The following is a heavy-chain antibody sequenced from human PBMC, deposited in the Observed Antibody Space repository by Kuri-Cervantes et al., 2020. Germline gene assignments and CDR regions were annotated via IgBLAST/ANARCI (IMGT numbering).Heavy chain of an antibody. V-gene: IGHV3-30*03. CDR1: EFTFSNYG. J-gene: IGHJ6*02. CDR2: ISYDGSNK. CDR3: ARGGMDV. Sequence: GESLKISCAASEFTFSNYGMHWVRQAPGKGLEWVAVISYDGSNKYYADSVKGRFTISRDNSKNTLYLQMNSLRAEDTAVYYCARGGMDVWGQGTTVTVSS.